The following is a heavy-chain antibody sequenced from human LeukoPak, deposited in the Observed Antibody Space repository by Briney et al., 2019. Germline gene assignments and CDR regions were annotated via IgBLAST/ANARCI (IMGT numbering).Heavy chain of an antibody. CDR1: GFTLSGSA. CDR3: TRLIDGQFRFDP. Sequence: GGSLRLSCAASGFTLSGSAMHWVRQASGKGLEWVGRIKNKANNFATAYAESVKGRFTIPRDDSRNTAYLQMNSLKTDDTAVYYCTRLIDGQFRFDPWGQGTLVTVSS. V-gene: IGHV3-73*01. D-gene: IGHD2/OR15-2a*01. CDR2: IKNKANNFAT. J-gene: IGHJ5*02.